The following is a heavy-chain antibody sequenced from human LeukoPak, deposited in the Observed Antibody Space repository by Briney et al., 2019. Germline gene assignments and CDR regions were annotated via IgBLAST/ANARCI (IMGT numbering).Heavy chain of an antibody. Sequence: GGSLRLSCAASGFTFTNFAMHWLRQAPGKGLEWGTVISDDGNNKHYADSVKARFTMSRDNSKNTLYLQMNSLRAEDTAVYYCAIFTVTDYYYYGMDVWGQGTTVTVSS. D-gene: IGHD4-17*01. J-gene: IGHJ6*02. CDR3: AIFTVTDYYYYGMDV. CDR1: GFTFTNFA. V-gene: IGHV3-30*03. CDR2: ISDDGNNK.